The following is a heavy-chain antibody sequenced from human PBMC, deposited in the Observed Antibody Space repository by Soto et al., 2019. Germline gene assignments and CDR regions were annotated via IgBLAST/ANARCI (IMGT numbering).Heavy chain of an antibody. D-gene: IGHD3-16*02. V-gene: IGHV4-59*01. CDR2: VHKTGST. J-gene: IGHJ5*01. CDR3: ARGPPSSSFYPFDS. CDR1: GASMINDY. Sequence: SETLSLTCIVSGASMINDYWSWILQPPGRGLEWIGCVHKTGSTNYNPSLKSRVTISMNTSKNQFFLKLTSVTAADTAVYYCARGPPSSSFYPFDSRCQGLRVT.